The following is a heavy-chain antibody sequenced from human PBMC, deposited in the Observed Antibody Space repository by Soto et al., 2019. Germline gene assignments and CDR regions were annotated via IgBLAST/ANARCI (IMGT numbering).Heavy chain of an antibody. J-gene: IGHJ4*02. CDR2: ISSSGAFT. CDR1: GFTFNSND. CDR3: VKHHFSLVRGLSPFDY. Sequence: GGSLRLSCAVSGFTFNSNDMTWVRQAPGKGLEWVSTISSSGAFTYHADSVRGRLTISRDNSKNTVYLQMNSLRAEDTAVYYCVKHHFSLVRGLSPFDYWGQGALVPVSS. D-gene: IGHD3-10*01. V-gene: IGHV3-23*01.